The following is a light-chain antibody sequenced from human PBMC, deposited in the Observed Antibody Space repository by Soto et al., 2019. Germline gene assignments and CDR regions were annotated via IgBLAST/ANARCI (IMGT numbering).Light chain of an antibody. Sequence: EIVLTQSPVPLSLSPGARATLSCRASQSVSSSYLAWYQQKPGQAPRLLIYGASSRATGIPDRFSGSGSGTDFTLTISRLEPEDFAVYYCQQYGSSLNFGGGTKVDIK. CDR2: GAS. V-gene: IGKV3-20*01. J-gene: IGKJ4*01. CDR3: QQYGSSLN. CDR1: QSVSSSY.